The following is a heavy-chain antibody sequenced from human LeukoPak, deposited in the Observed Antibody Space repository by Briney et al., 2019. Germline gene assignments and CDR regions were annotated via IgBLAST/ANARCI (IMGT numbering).Heavy chain of an antibody. CDR3: AREDYYGSGSFDY. J-gene: IGHJ4*02. CDR2: IYSGGST. Sequence: GGSLRLSCAASGFTVSSNYMSWVRQAPGKGLEWVSVIYSGGSTYYADSVKGRFTISRDNSKSTLYLQMNSLRAEDTAVYYCAREDYYGSGSFDYWGQGTLVTVSS. V-gene: IGHV3-53*01. CDR1: GFTVSSNY. D-gene: IGHD3-10*01.